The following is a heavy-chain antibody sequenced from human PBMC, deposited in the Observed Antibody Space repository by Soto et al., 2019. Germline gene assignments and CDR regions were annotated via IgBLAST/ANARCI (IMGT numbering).Heavy chain of an antibody. D-gene: IGHD2-8*02. J-gene: IGHJ4*02. CDR1: GGSITSGGYY. Sequence: SETLSLTCTVSGGSITSGGYYWSWIRQPPGTGLEWIGEINHSGSTNYNPSLKSRVTISVDTSKNQFSLKLTSVTAADTAVYYCARDKITGLFDYWGQGTLVTVSS. CDR2: INHSGST. CDR3: ARDKITGLFDY. V-gene: IGHV4-39*07.